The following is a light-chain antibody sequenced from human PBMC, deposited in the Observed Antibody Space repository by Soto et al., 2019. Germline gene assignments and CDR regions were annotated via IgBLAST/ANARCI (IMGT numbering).Light chain of an antibody. V-gene: IGLV1-40*01. J-gene: IGLJ2*01. CDR3: QSYDSSLSGSV. CDR2: GNS. Sequence: QSVLTQPPSVSGAPGQRVTISCTGSTSNIGAGYDVHWYQQLPGTAPKLLIYGNSNRPSGVPDRFSGSKSGTSASLAITGLQAEDEADHYCQSYDSSLSGSVFGGGTALTVL. CDR1: TSNIGAGYD.